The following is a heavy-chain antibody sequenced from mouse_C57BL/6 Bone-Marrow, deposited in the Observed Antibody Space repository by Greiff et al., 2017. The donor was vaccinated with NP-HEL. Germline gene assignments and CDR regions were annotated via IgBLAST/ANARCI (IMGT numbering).Heavy chain of an antibody. D-gene: IGHD2-4*01. J-gene: IGHJ4*01. CDR1: GFTFSSYA. CDR3: TRENYDYDGGAMDY. V-gene: IGHV5-9-1*02. CDR2: ISSGGDYI. Sequence: EVQVVESGEGLVKPGGSLKLSCAASGFTFSSYAMSWVRQTPEKRLEWVAYISSGGDYIYYADTVKGRFTISRDNARNTLYLQMSSLKSEDTAMYYCTRENYDYDGGAMDYWGQGTSVTVSS.